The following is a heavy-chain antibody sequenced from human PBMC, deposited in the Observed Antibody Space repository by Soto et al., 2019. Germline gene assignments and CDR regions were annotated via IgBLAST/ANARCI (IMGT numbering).Heavy chain of an antibody. CDR3: ARDQSFDRNYYYGIDV. Sequence: ASVKVSCKEPGYSFTSSGMGWVRQGPGQGLDVMGCISHYNGNTYYAQKLQGIVTMTTDTSTNTVYMELRSLRSDDTAVYYCARDQSFDRNYYYGIDVWRKGTTVTVSS. V-gene: IGHV1-18*01. CDR2: ISHYNGNT. J-gene: IGHJ6*04. CDR1: GYSFTSSG.